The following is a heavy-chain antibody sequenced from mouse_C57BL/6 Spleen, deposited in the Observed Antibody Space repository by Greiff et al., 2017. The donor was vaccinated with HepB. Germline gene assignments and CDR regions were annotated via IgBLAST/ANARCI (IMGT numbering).Heavy chain of an antibody. CDR2: ISSGSSTI. CDR1: GFTFSDYG. J-gene: IGHJ2*01. V-gene: IGHV5-17*01. D-gene: IGHD2-4*01. CDR3: ARPFYYDYPYYFDY. Sequence: DVKLVESGGGLVKPGGSLKLSCAASGFTFSDYGMHWVRQAPEKGLEWVAYISSGSSTIYYADTVKGRFTISRDNAKNTLFLQMTSLRSEDTAMYYCARPFYYDYPYYFDYWGQGTTLTVSS.